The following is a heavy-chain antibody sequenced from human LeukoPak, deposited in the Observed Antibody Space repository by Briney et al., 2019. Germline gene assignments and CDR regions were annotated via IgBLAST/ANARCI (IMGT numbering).Heavy chain of an antibody. CDR3: ARIYYYDSSGYYKPAPNNWFDP. CDR2: INHSGST. CDR1: GGSFSGYY. Sequence: SGTPSLTCAVSGGSFSGYYWSWIRPPPRKGPEWIGGINHSGSTNYNPSLKSRVTISVDTSKNQFSLKLSSVTAADTAVYYCARIYYYDSSGYYKPAPNNWFDPWGQGTLVTVSS. J-gene: IGHJ5*02. D-gene: IGHD3-22*01. V-gene: IGHV4-34*01.